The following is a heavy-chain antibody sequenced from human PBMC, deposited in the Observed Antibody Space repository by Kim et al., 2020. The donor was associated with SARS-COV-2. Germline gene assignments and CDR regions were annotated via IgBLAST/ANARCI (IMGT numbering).Heavy chain of an antibody. CDR1: GFIFSDYA. CDR2: IIGSGEST. Sequence: GGSLRLSCAASGFIFSDYAMSWVRQAPGKGLYWVSGIIGSGESTYYADSVKGRFTISRDNSKNTLYLQMNNLRAEDTAVYYCARGISGRSARSTDYWGQGTLVTVSS. J-gene: IGHJ4*02. D-gene: IGHD1-20*01. CDR3: ARGISGRSARSTDY. V-gene: IGHV3-23*01.